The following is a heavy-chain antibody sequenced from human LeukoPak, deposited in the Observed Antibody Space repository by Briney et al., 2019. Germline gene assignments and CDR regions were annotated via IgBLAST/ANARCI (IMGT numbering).Heavy chain of an antibody. V-gene: IGHV1-69*05. CDR3: ARGAATMIHGYYYYYMDV. CDR1: GGTFSSYA. J-gene: IGHJ6*03. Sequence: ASVKVSCKASGGTFSSYAISWVRQAPGQGLEWMGRIIPIFGTANYAQKFQGRVTITTDESTSTAYMELSSLRSEDTAVYYCARGAATMIHGYYYYYMDVWGKGTTVTVSS. D-gene: IGHD3-22*01. CDR2: IIPIFGTA.